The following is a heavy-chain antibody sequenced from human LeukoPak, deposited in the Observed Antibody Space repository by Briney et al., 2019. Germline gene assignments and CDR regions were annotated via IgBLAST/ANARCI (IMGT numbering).Heavy chain of an antibody. CDR3: ARGSESYGDYTGDY. Sequence: GGSLRLSCAASGFTFSSYSMNWVRQAPGKGLEWVSYISSSSSTIYYADSVKGRFTISRDNAKNSLYLQMNSLRDEDTAVYYCARGSESYGDYTGDYWGQGTLVTVSS. CDR1: GFTFSSYS. D-gene: IGHD4-17*01. V-gene: IGHV3-48*02. J-gene: IGHJ4*02. CDR2: ISSSSSTI.